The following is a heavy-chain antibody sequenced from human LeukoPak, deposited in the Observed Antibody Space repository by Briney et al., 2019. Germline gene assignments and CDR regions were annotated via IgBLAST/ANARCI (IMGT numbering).Heavy chain of an antibody. CDR2: INPSGGST. CDR3: ARFVGYKGFDY. D-gene: IGHD5-24*01. J-gene: IGHJ4*02. V-gene: IGHV1-46*01. Sequence: GASVKVSCKASGYTFISYYMHWVRQAPGQGLEWMGIINPSGGSTSYAQKFQGRVTMTRDMSTSTVYMELSSLRSEDTAVYYCARFVGYKGFDYWGQGTLVTVSS. CDR1: GYTFISYY.